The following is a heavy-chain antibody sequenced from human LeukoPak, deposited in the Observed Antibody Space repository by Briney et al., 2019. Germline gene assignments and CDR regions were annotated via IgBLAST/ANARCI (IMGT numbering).Heavy chain of an antibody. CDR2: IHYTGST. Sequence: SETLSLTCTVSGGSINSYYWSWIRQPPGKGLECIGYIHYTGSTNYNPSLKSRVTISVDTSKNQFSLKLSSVTAADTAVYYCARGSSQWLVPNYYYYYMDVWGKGTTVTVSS. CDR1: GGSINSYY. J-gene: IGHJ6*03. V-gene: IGHV4-59*01. CDR3: ARGSSQWLVPNYYYYYMDV. D-gene: IGHD6-19*01.